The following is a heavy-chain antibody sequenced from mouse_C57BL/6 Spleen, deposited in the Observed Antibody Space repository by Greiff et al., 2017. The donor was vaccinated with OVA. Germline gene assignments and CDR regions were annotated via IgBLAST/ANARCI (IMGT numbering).Heavy chain of an antibody. D-gene: IGHD1-1*01. CDR3: ARESYRYWYFDV. V-gene: IGHV5-16*01. J-gene: IGHJ1*03. CDR1: GFTFSDYY. Sequence: EVQLQGSEGGLVQPGSSLKLSCTASGFTFSDYYMAWVRQVPEKGLEWVANINYDGSSTYYLDSLKSRFIISRDNAKNILYLQMSSLKSEDTATYYCARESYRYWYFDVWGTGTTVTVSS. CDR2: INYDGSST.